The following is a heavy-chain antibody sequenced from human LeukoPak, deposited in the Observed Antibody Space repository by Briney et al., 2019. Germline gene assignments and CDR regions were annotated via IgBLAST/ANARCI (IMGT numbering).Heavy chain of an antibody. J-gene: IGHJ4*02. Sequence: PGRSLRLSCAASGFIFRNYGMHWVRQAPGKGLEWVAIIYYDGSNTYYADSVRGRFTISRDNSKNTLYLQMNSLRAEDTAVYYCASGWGSGGSHTSYFDYWGRGTLVTVSS. V-gene: IGHV3-33*01. CDR1: GFIFRNYG. CDR2: IYYDGSNT. CDR3: ASGWGSGGSHTSYFDY. D-gene: IGHD2-15*01.